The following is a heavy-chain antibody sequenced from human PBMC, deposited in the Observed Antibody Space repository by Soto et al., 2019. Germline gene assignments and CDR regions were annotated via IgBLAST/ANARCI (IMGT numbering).Heavy chain of an antibody. CDR1: GGTFSSYA. J-gene: IGHJ5*02. CDR2: IIPIFGTA. D-gene: IGHD2-8*01. Sequence: QVQLVQSGAEVKKPGSSVKVSCKASGGTFSSYAISWVRQAPGQGLEWMGGIIPIFGTANYAQKFQGRVTITADESTSTAYMELSSLRSEDTAVYYCARDKVFGDIVLSRGFDPWGQGTLVTVSS. CDR3: ARDKVFGDIVLSRGFDP. V-gene: IGHV1-69*01.